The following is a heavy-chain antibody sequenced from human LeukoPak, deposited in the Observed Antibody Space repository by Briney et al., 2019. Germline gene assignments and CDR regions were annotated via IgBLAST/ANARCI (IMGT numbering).Heavy chain of an antibody. CDR1: GGSISSGGYY. Sequence: SETLSLTCTVSGGSISSGGYYWSWIRQHPGKGLEWIGYIYYSGSTYYNPSLMSRVTISVDTSKNQFSLKLSSVTAADTAVYYCARGTYYYDSSGYYFDYWGQGTLVTVSS. CDR2: IYYSGST. V-gene: IGHV4-31*03. D-gene: IGHD3-22*01. J-gene: IGHJ4*02. CDR3: ARGTYYYDSSGYYFDY.